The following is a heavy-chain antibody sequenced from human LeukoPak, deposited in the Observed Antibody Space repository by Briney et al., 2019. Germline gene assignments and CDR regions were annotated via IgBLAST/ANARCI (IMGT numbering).Heavy chain of an antibody. CDR2: INHSGST. D-gene: IGHD5-18*01. CDR3: ARMSRGYSYGVMDV. J-gene: IGHJ6*02. V-gene: IGHV4-34*01. Sequence: SETLSLTCAVYGGSFSGYYWSWIRQPPGKGLEWIGEINHSGSTNYNPSLKSRVTISVDTSKNQSSLKLSSVTAADTAVYYCARMSRGYSYGVMDVWGQGTTVTVSS. CDR1: GGSFSGYY.